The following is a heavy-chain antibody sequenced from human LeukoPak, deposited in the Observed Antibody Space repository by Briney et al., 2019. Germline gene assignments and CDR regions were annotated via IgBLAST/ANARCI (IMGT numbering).Heavy chain of an antibody. J-gene: IGHJ4*02. Sequence: PSDPLSLPCTVSGGSISSSSYYWGWIRQPPGEGLEWIGCIYYSGSTYYNPYLKIRLTISVDTSKNKSSLEQSAMTARDTAVYCCARGLYSDEISQVFTHCGQGDLLTVSS. CDR3: ARGLYSDEISQVFTH. D-gene: IGHD2-21*01. V-gene: IGHV4-39*07. CDR1: GGSISSSSYY. CDR2: IYYSGST.